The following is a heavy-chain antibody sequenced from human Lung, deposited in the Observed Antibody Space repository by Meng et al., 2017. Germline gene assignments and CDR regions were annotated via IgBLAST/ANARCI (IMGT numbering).Heavy chain of an antibody. Sequence: QVTLQELGPGLGKPSGYLSLTGAVSGASITSMTWWSWVRQTPGKVLEWFGEIFHRGTTNYNPPLESRVTISVDKSKNQFTLKVYSVTAADTATYYCARFDISSSGRGDYWGQGILVTVAS. J-gene: IGHJ4*02. D-gene: IGHD1-26*01. CDR1: GASITSMTW. CDR2: IFHRGTT. V-gene: IGHV4-4*02. CDR3: ARFDISSSGRGDY.